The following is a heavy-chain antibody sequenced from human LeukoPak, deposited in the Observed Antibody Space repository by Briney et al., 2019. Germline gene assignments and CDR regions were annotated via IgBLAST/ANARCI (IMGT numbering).Heavy chain of an antibody. Sequence: SETLSLTCTVSGVSITSYYWNWLRQPPGKGLEWVGYFYYTGSDNYNPSLKSRVTISADTSKNQLSLELSSVTAADTAVYFCVRGYCSGRTCYHFDYWGQGTLVTVSS. J-gene: IGHJ4*02. V-gene: IGHV4-59*01. D-gene: IGHD2-15*01. CDR1: GVSITSYY. CDR2: FYYTGSD. CDR3: VRGYCSGRTCYHFDY.